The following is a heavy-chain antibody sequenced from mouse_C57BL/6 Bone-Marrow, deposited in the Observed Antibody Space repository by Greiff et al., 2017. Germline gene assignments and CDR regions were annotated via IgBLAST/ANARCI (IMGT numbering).Heavy chain of an antibody. CDR3: ARGYYGSSYEYYAMDY. CDR2: IDPSDSYT. D-gene: IGHD1-1*01. V-gene: IGHV1-59*01. CDR1: GYTFTSYW. J-gene: IGHJ4*01. Sequence: QVQLQQPGAELVRPGTSVKLSCKASGYTFTSYWMHWVKQSPGQGLEWIGVIDPSDSYTNYNQKFKGKATLTVDTSSSTAYMELSSLTSEDSAVYYCARGYYGSSYEYYAMDYWGQGTSVTVSS.